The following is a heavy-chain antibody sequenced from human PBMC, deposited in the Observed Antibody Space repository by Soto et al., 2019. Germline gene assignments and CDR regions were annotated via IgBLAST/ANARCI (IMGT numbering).Heavy chain of an antibody. CDR2: IDPSDSYT. CDR1: GYSFASNW. D-gene: IGHD3-3*01. CDR3: GRLTSYDFSRMDV. J-gene: IGHJ6*02. Sequence: GESLKISCKGSGYSFASNWISWVRLMPGKGLEWMGRIDPSDSYTNYSPSFQGHVTISVDKSISTAYLQWSSLEASDTAMYYCGRLTSYDFSRMDVWGQGTTVTVSS. V-gene: IGHV5-10-1*01.